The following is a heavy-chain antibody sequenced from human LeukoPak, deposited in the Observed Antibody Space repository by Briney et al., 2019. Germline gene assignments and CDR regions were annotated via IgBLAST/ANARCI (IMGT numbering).Heavy chain of an antibody. CDR2: ISAYNGNT. CDR3: ARDQAHSGSYYRDWFDP. V-gene: IGHV1-18*01. CDR1: GYTFTNYD. Sequence: ASVKVSCKASGYTFTNYDINWVRQATGQGLEWMGWISAYNGNTNYAQKLQGRVTMTTDTSTSTAYMELRSLRSDDTAVYYCARDQAHSGSYYRDWFDPWGQGTLVTVSS. D-gene: IGHD1-26*01. J-gene: IGHJ5*02.